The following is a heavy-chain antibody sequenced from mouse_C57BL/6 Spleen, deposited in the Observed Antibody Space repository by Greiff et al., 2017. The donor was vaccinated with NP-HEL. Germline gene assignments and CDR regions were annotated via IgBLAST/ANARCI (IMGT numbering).Heavy chain of an antibody. CDR3: ARRAYFDV. Sequence: VQLQQSGAELVKPGASVKMSCKASGYTFTSYWITWVKQRPGQGLEWIGDIYPGSGSTNYNEKFKSKATLTVDKSSSTAYMQLSSLTSEDSAVYYCARRAYFDVWGTGTTVTVSS. CDR2: IYPGSGST. V-gene: IGHV1-55*01. CDR1: GYTFTSYW. D-gene: IGHD3-3*01. J-gene: IGHJ1*03.